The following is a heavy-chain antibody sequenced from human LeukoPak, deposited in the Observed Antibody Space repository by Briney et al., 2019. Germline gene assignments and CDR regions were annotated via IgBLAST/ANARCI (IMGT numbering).Heavy chain of an antibody. CDR1: GGSISSYY. V-gene: IGHV4-59*12. D-gene: IGHD5-24*01. Sequence: SETLSLTCTVSGGSISSYYWNWIRQPPGKGLEWIGYIYYSGSTNYNPSLKSRVTISVDTSKNQFSLKLASVTAADTAVYYCARDREMATITAFDIWGQGTMVTVSS. J-gene: IGHJ3*02. CDR3: ARDREMATITAFDI. CDR2: IYYSGST.